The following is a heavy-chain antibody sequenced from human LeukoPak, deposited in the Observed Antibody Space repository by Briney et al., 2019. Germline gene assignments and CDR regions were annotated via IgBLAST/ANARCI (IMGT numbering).Heavy chain of an antibody. J-gene: IGHJ6*02. Sequence: GGSLRLSCAASGCTFSSNYMSWVRQAPGKGLEWVSVIYSGGSTYYADSVKGRFTISRDNSKNTMYLQMNSLRADDTAVYYCARYVDCTNGVCYGMDVWGQGTTVTVSS. D-gene: IGHD2-8*01. CDR2: IYSGGST. CDR1: GCTFSSNY. V-gene: IGHV3-66*01. CDR3: ARYVDCTNGVCYGMDV.